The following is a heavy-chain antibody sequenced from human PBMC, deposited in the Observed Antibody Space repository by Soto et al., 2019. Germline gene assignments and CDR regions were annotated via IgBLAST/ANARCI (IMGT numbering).Heavy chain of an antibody. V-gene: IGHV1-3*05. CDR3: ARDWLTRSLDY. Sequence: QAQLVQSGAEEKKPGASVKVSCKASGYSFSEYAMHWVRQAPGQRLEWMAWINAGNDETNYAQSFQGRVTVTRDTPATAGYMELSSLKSEDTAVYYWARDWLTRSLDYWGQGTLVTVS. CDR2: INAGNDET. CDR1: GYSFSEYA. D-gene: IGHD3-22*01. J-gene: IGHJ4*02.